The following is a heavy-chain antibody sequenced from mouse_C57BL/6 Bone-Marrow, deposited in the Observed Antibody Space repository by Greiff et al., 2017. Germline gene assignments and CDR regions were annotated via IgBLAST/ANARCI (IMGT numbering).Heavy chain of an antibody. V-gene: IGHV14-4*01. CDR1: GFNIKDDY. CDR2: IDPENGDT. Sequence: DVKLQESGAELVRPGASVKLSCTASGFNIKDDYMHWVKQRPEQGLEWIGWIDPENGDTEYASKFQGKATITADTSSNTAYLQLSSLTSEDTAVYYCTTLTISEYYFDYWGQGTTLTVSS. CDR3: TTLTISEYYFDY. J-gene: IGHJ2*01.